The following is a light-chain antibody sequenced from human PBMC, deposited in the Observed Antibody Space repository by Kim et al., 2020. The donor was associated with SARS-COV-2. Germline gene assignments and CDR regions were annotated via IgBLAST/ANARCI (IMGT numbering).Light chain of an antibody. J-gene: IGKJ2*01. CDR2: GAS. CDR1: QSVNSN. CDR3: QQYNNWPYT. V-gene: IGKV3-15*01. Sequence: EIVMTQSPATLSVSPGERATLSCRASQSVNSNLAWYQQKPGQAPRLLIYGASTRATGIPARFSGSGSGTEFTLTISSLQSGDFAVYYCQQYNNWPYTFGQGTSWRS.